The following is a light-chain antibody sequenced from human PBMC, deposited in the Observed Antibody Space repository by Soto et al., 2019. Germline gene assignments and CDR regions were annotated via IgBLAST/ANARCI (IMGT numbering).Light chain of an antibody. Sequence: TQSPSSLSASVGDRVTITCRASQSISSYLAWYQQKPGQAPRLLIYDAYNRATDIPARFSGSGSGTDFTLTISSLEPEDFAVYYCRQSSNWPPFTCGQGTRLEIK. V-gene: IGKV3-11*01. J-gene: IGKJ5*01. CDR3: RQSSNWPPFT. CDR1: QSISSY. CDR2: DAY.